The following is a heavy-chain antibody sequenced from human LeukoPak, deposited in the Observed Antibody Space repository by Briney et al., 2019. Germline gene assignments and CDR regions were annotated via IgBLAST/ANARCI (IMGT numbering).Heavy chain of an antibody. V-gene: IGHV1-58*02. Sequence: SVKVSCKASGFTFTSSAMQWVRQARGQRLEWIGWIVVGSGNTNYAQKFQERVTITRGMSTSTACMELSSLRSEDTAVYYCAAAPYYYDSSGYSTGNWFDPWGQGTLVTVSS. J-gene: IGHJ5*02. CDR2: IVVGSGNT. CDR3: AAAPYYYDSSGYSTGNWFDP. D-gene: IGHD3-22*01. CDR1: GFTFTSSA.